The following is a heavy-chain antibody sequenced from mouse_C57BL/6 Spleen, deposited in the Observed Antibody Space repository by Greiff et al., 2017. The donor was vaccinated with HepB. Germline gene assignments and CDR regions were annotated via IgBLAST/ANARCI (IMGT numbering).Heavy chain of an antibody. CDR2: INPNNGGT. J-gene: IGHJ4*01. CDR3: ARHWRDAMDY. CDR1: GYTFTDYN. Sequence: EVQLQQSGPELVKPGASVKIPCKASGYTFTDYNMDWVKQSHGKSLEWIGDINPNNGGTIYNQKFKGKATLTVDKSSSTAYMELRSLTSEDTAVYYCARHWRDAMDYWGQGTSVTVSS. V-gene: IGHV1-18*01. D-gene: IGHD4-1*01.